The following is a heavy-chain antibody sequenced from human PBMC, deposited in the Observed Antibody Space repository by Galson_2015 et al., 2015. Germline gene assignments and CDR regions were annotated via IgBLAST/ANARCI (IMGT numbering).Heavy chain of an antibody. CDR2: IIPIFGTA. V-gene: IGHV1-69*13. CDR3: ARDVPNNYYGSGSYYRAFDY. D-gene: IGHD3-10*01. Sequence: SVKVSCKASGGTFSSYAISWVRQAPGQGLEWMGGIIPIFGTANYAQKFQGRVTITADESTSTAYMELSSLRSEDTAVYYCARDVPNNYYGSGSYYRAFDYWGQGTLVTVSS. J-gene: IGHJ4*02. CDR1: GGTFSSYA.